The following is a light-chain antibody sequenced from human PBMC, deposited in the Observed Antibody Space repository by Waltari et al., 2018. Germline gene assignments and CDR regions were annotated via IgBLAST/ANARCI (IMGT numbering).Light chain of an antibody. J-gene: IGKJ2*01. CDR2: KVS. CDR3: MQGTHWPPYT. V-gene: IGKV2-30*01. CDR1: QSLVYSDGNTY. Sequence: DVVMTQSPLSLPVTLGQPASISCRSSQSLVYSDGNTYLNWFQQRPGQSRGRLIYKVSNRDSGVPDRFSGRGSGTDFTLKISRVEAEDVGVYYCMQGTHWPPYTFGQGTKLEIK.